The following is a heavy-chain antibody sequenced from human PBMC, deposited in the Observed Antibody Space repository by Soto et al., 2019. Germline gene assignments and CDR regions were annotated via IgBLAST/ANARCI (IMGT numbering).Heavy chain of an antibody. Sequence: GGSLRLSCAASGFTFSSYAMSWVRQAPGKGLEWVSAISGSGGSTYYADSVKGRFTISRDNSKNTLYLQMNSLRAEDTAVYYCAKVLPPVVATIEVGAFDYWGQGTLATVSS. J-gene: IGHJ4*02. CDR1: GFTFSSYA. V-gene: IGHV3-23*01. CDR2: ISGSGGST. CDR3: AKVLPPVVATIEVGAFDY. D-gene: IGHD5-12*01.